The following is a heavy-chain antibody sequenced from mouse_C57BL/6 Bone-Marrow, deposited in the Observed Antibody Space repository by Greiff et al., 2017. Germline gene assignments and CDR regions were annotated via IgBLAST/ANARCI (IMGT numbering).Heavy chain of an antibody. Sequence: VQLQQSGAELVRPGASVKLSCTASGFNIKDAYMHWVKQRPEQGLEWIGWIDPENGVTEYASKFQGKATIPADTTSNPAYMQLSSLPSEDTAVYYCTVGLWGDPAWFAYWCQGTLVTVSA. CDR2: IDPENGVT. D-gene: IGHD1-1*02. CDR1: GFNIKDAY. V-gene: IGHV14-4*01. CDR3: TVGLWGDPAWFAY. J-gene: IGHJ3*01.